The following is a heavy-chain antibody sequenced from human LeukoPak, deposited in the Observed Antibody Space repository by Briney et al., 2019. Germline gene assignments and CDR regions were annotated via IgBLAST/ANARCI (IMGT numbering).Heavy chain of an antibody. CDR2: IHSSGST. CDR1: RCSISRYY. CDR3: ARFTYTTRPSDV. J-gene: IGHJ6*04. D-gene: IGHD3-16*01. Sequence: PSDALSLTYSVSRCSISRYYWSWIRQPPGQPLEWLGYIHSSGSTNYNPSLQGRVTMSVDTSMNQFSLRLSSVTAADTAVYYCARFTYTTRPSDVWGKGTTVTVSS. V-gene: IGHV4-4*09.